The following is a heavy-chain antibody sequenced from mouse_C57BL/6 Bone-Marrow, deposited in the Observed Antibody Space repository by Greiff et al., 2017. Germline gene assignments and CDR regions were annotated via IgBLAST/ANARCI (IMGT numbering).Heavy chain of an antibody. CDR3: AICRVTTCYYAMDY. J-gene: IGHJ4*01. CDR1: GYTFTSYW. CDR2: IHPSDSDT. Sequence: QVQLKQPGAELVKPGASVKVSCKASGYTFTSYWMHWVKQRPGQGLEWIGRIHPSDSDTNYNQKFKGKATLTVDKSSSTAYMQLSSLTSEDSAVYYCAICRVTTCYYAMDYWGQGTSVTVSS. D-gene: IGHD2-3*01. V-gene: IGHV1-74*01.